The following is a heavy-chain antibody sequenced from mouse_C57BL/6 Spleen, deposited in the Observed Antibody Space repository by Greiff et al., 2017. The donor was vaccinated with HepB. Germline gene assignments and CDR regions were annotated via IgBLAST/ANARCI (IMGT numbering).Heavy chain of an antibody. V-gene: IGHV1-42*01. CDR3: ARDDGYYDY. CDR1: GYSFTGYY. Sequence: VQLQQSGPELVKPGASVTISCKASGYSFTGYYMNWVKQSSEKSLLWIGEINPSTGDTTYNQKLKGKATLTVDKSSSTAYMQLKCLTSEDSAVYYWARDDGYYDYWGQGTTLTVSS. CDR2: INPSTGDT. J-gene: IGHJ2*01. D-gene: IGHD2-3*01.